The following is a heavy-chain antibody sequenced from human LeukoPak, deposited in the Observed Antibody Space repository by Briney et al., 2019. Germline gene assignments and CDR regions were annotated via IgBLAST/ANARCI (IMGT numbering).Heavy chain of an antibody. D-gene: IGHD3-10*01. CDR1: GGSISSYY. V-gene: IGHV4-38-2*02. CDR3: ARVLTLFRGGFDY. CDR2: MYHSGST. J-gene: IGHJ4*02. Sequence: SETLSLTCTVSGGSISSYYWSWIRQPPGKGLEWIGSMYHSGSTYYNPSLKSRVTISVDTSKNQFSLKLNSVTAADTAMYYCARVLTLFRGGFDYWGQGTLVTVSS.